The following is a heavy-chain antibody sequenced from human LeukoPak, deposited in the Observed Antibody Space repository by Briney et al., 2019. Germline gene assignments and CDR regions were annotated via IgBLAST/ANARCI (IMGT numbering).Heavy chain of an antibody. CDR1: GYTFTGYY. V-gene: IGHV1-2*02. Sequence: EASVKVSCKASGYTFTGYYMHWVRQAPGQGLEWMGWINPNSGGTNYAQKFQGRVTMTWDTSISTTHMELSRLRSDDTAVYYCARDPPSSLATRPIFDYWGQGTLVTVSS. CDR2: INPNSGGT. D-gene: IGHD6-6*01. J-gene: IGHJ4*02. CDR3: ARDPPSSLATRPIFDY.